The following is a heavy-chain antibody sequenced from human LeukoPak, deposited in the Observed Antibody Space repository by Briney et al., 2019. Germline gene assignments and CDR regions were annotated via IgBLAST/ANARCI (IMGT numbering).Heavy chain of an antibody. CDR1: GYTFSDYY. CDR2: ITISGSST. CDR3: ARGSVVAANFDF. V-gene: IGHV3-11*01. J-gene: IGHJ4*02. D-gene: IGHD2-15*01. Sequence: GGSLRLSCAASGYTFSDYYMSWIRQAPGKGLEWVSSITISGSSTYNADSVKGRFTISRDNAKNSLYLQMNSLRAEDTAVYYCARGSVVAANFDFWGQGTLVTVSS.